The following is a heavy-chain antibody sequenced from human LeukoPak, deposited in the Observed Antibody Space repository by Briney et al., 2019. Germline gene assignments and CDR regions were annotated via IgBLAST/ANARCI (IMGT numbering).Heavy chain of an antibody. Sequence: SETLSLTCAVSGGSISSGGNSWSWIRQPPGKGLEWIAYIYHSGSTYYNPSLKSRVTISVDRSKNQFSLKRSSVTAADTAVYYCARLVVAYWYFDLWGRGTLVTVSS. J-gene: IGHJ2*01. CDR3: ARLVVAYWYFDL. CDR2: IYHSGST. CDR1: GGSISSGGNS. D-gene: IGHD2-21*01. V-gene: IGHV4-30-2*01.